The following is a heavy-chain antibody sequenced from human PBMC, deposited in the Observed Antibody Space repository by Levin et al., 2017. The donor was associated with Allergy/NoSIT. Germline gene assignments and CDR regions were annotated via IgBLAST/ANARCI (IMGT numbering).Heavy chain of an antibody. V-gene: IGHV3-30*18. Sequence: SCAASGFTFSSYGMHWVRQAPGKGLEWVAVISYDGSNKYYADSVKGRFTISRDNSKNTLYLQMNSLRAEDTAVYYCAKDFPAYSGYYYYGMDVWGQGTTVTVSS. D-gene: IGHD1-26*01. J-gene: IGHJ6*02. CDR1: GFTFSSYG. CDR2: ISYDGSNK. CDR3: AKDFPAYSGYYYYGMDV.